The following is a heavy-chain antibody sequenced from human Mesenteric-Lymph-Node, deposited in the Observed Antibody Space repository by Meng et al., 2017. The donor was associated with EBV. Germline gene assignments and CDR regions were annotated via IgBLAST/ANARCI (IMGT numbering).Heavy chain of an antibody. CDR2: IYWDDDK. D-gene: IGHD4-11*01. J-gene: IGHJ5*02. V-gene: IGHV2-5*02. CDR1: GFSLDTSGVS. Sequence: QITLKESGPTLVKPTQTLTLTCPLSGFSLDTSGVSVGWIRQPPGRALEWLAVIYWDDDKRYNPSLKNRLTVTRDTSKNQVVLTMTNMDPVDTATYYCGHRRYSNYGWFDPWGQGTLVTVSS. CDR3: GHRRYSNYGWFDP.